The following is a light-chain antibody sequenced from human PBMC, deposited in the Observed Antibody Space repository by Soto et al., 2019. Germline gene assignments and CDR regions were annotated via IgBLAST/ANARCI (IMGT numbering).Light chain of an antibody. J-gene: IGKJ1*01. CDR3: QHSYAIPRT. V-gene: IGKV1-39*01. CDR1: QNIGIY. CDR2: GAS. Sequence: DIQLTQSPSSLSASVGDRVTITCRASQNIGIYLNWYHQKAGKAPKLLVFGASTFQNGVPPRFSGSGSGTEFTLSFGSLQPEDFATYYCQHSYAIPRTFGQGTKVEL.